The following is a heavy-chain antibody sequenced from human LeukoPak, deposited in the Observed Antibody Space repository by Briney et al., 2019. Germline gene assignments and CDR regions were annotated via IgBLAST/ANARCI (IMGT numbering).Heavy chain of an antibody. CDR2: ISSSGNTV. D-gene: IGHD6-13*01. CDR1: GFTFSDYY. V-gene: IGHV3-11*01. Sequence: PGGSLRLSCAASGFTFSDYYMSWIRQAPGKGLEWVSYISSSGNTVYYADSVKGRFTISRDNAKNSLYLQMNSLRAEDTAVYYCARPKYSSSWQIFDYWGQGTLVTASS. CDR3: ARPKYSSSWQIFDY. J-gene: IGHJ4*02.